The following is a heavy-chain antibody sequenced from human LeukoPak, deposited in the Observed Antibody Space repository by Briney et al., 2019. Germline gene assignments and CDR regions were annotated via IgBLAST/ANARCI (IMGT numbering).Heavy chain of an antibody. V-gene: IGHV3-23*01. CDR3: AKLRSSSLPFDYFDY. CDR2: IYGGGSGST. J-gene: IGHJ4*02. CDR1: GFTFSKYT. Sequence: GGSLRLSCVASGFTFSKYTMSWVRQAPGKGLEWVSGIYGGGSGSTFYAESVKGRFTISRDNSKNTLYLQMNSLRAEDTAVYYCAKLRSSSLPFDYFDYWGQGTLVTVSS. D-gene: IGHD6-13*01.